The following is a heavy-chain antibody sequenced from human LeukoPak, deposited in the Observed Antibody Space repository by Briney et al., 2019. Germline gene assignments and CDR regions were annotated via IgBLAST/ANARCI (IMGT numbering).Heavy chain of an antibody. J-gene: IGHJ3*02. CDR1: GGSISSYY. CDR3: ARLPGNSVAFDI. CDR2: IYHSGST. D-gene: IGHD4-23*01. Sequence: SETLSLTCTVSGGSISSYYWSWIRQPPGKGLEWIGSIYHSGSTYYSPSLKSRVTISVDTSKNQFSLKLSSVTAADTAVYYCARLPGNSVAFDIWGQGTMVTVSS. V-gene: IGHV4-59*05.